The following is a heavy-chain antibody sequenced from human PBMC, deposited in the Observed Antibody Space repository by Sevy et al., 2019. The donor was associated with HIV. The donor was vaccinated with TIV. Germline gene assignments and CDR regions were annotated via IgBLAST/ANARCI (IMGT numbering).Heavy chain of an antibody. CDR3: ARDYYGSGSYYL. V-gene: IGHV3-21*01. CDR2: ISSSSSYI. D-gene: IGHD3-10*01. CDR1: GFTFSSYS. J-gene: IGHJ4*02. Sequence: GESLKISCAASGFTFSSYSMNWVRHAPGKGLEWVSSISSSSSYIYYADSVKGRFTISRDNAKNSLYLQMNSLRAEDTAVYYCARDYYGSGSYYLWGQGTLVTVSS.